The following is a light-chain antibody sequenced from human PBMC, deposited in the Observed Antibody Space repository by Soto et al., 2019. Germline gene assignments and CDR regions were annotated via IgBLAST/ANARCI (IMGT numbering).Light chain of an antibody. CDR3: QQRRNWPPLT. CDR1: EYVDIY. J-gene: IGKJ4*01. Sequence: ETVLTQSPATLSLSPGETATLSCRASEYVDIYLAWYQQKPGQASRLLIYHASNRATGIPARFSGSGSGTDFTLTISSLEPEDSAVYYCQQRRNWPPLTFGGGTRVEIK. CDR2: HAS. V-gene: IGKV3-11*01.